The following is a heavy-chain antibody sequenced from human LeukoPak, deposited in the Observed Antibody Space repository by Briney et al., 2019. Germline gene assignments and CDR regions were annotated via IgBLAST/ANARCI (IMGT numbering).Heavy chain of an antibody. CDR1: GGSIGSSSYY. D-gene: IGHD6-6*01. CDR3: ARGRSGIAALHYYYYMDV. V-gene: IGHV4-39*07. J-gene: IGHJ6*03. Sequence: PSETLSLTCTVSGGSIGSSSYYWGWIRQPPGKGLEWIGSIYYSGSTYYNPSLKSRVTISVDTSKNQFSLKLSSVTAADTAVYYCARGRSGIAALHYYYYMDVWGKGTTVTVSS. CDR2: IYYSGST.